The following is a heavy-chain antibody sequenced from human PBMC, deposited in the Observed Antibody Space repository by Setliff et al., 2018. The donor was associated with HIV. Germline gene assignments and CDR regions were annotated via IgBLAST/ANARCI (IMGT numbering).Heavy chain of an antibody. CDR1: GYTFTGYY. V-gene: IGHV1-2*02. CDR2: IIPNSDDT. D-gene: IGHD1-1*01. CDR3: ARAAGDWNTFDT. J-gene: IGHJ3*02. Sequence: ASVKVSCKASGYTFTGYYIHWVRQAPGQGLEWMGWIIPNSDDTNYAQKFQGRVTMTRDTSISTAYMEMSRLRSDDTAIYYCARAAGDWNTFDTWGQGTMVT.